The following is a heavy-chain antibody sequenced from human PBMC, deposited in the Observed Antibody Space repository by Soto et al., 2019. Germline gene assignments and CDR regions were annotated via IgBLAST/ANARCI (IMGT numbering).Heavy chain of an antibody. CDR3: ARDSHYSGMDV. J-gene: IGHJ6*02. Sequence: PGGSLRLSCAASEFTISSYSMNRVRQAPGKGLEWVSSISSSSSYIYYADSVKGRFTISRDNAKNSLYLQMNSLRAEDTAVYYCARDSHYSGMDVWGQGTTVTVSS. CDR2: ISSSSSYI. CDR1: EFTISSYS. V-gene: IGHV3-21*01.